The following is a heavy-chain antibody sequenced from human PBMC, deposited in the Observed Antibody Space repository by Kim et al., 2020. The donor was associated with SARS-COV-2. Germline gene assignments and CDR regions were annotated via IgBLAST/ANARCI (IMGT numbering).Heavy chain of an antibody. V-gene: IGHV3-66*01. Sequence: YADPVKGRLIISRDQSKNTLYLQMTSLRAEDTAVYYCATVVFYYDAGYFKNWGQGTLVIVSS. D-gene: IGHD3-22*01. J-gene: IGHJ1*01. CDR3: ATVVFYYDAGYFKN.